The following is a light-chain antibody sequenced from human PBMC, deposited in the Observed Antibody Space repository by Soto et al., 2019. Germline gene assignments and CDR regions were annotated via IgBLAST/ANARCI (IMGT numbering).Light chain of an antibody. J-gene: IGKJ5*01. CDR2: DAS. V-gene: IGKV3-11*01. Sequence: EIVLTQSPVTLSLSPWERATRSCRASQSVSTYLAWYQQKPGQAPRLLIYDASNRATGIPARFSGSGSGTDFTLIIVSLEPEDFAVYYCQQRSNWPITFGQGTRLEIK. CDR1: QSVSTY. CDR3: QQRSNWPIT.